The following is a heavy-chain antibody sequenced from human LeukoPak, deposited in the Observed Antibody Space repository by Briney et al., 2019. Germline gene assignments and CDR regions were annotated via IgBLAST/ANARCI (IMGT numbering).Heavy chain of an antibody. D-gene: IGHD6-13*01. Sequence: GGSLRLSCSASGFTFISYAMHWVRQVPGKGLEYGAAITTNGITTYYADSVKGRFTISRDNPKNTMYIQMTSLRAEDTAVYYCVARRITTAGYGLDYWGQGTLVTVSS. CDR1: GFTFISYA. J-gene: IGHJ4*02. CDR3: VARRITTAGYGLDY. V-gene: IGHV3-64D*06. CDR2: ITTNGITT.